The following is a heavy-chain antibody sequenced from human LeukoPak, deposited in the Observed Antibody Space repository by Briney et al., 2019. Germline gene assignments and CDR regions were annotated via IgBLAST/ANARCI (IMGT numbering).Heavy chain of an antibody. CDR1: GFTFCSYS. V-gene: IGHV3-21*01. J-gene: IGHJ6*02. Sequence: PGGSLRLSCAASGFTFCSYSMNWVRQAPGKGLEWVSSISSSSSYIYYADSVKGRFTISRDNAKNSLYLQMNSLRAEDTAVYYCARGHYGDYLAYYYGMDVWGQGTTVTVSS. CDR2: ISSSSSYI. D-gene: IGHD4-17*01. CDR3: ARGHYGDYLAYYYGMDV.